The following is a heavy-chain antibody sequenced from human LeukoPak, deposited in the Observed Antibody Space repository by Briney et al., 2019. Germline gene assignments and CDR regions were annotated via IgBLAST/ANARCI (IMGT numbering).Heavy chain of an antibody. V-gene: IGHV3-11*01. D-gene: IGHD6-19*01. CDR2: ISPGGDAV. J-gene: IGHJ4*02. CDR3: SGGRDIAVAGPGGYFDF. Sequence: GGSLRLSCAASGFIFSDYHMSWIRQAPWKGLVGVSYISPGGDAVYFADSVKGRFTISRDNAKNSLFLQMSSLTAEETAVYYCSGGRDIAVAGPGGYFDFWGQGSLVTVSS. CDR1: GFIFSDYH.